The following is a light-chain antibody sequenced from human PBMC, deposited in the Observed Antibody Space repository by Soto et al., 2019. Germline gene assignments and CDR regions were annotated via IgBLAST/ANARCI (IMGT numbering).Light chain of an antibody. V-gene: IGKV1-33*01. CDR1: QDISNY. J-gene: IGKJ4*01. CDR2: DAS. Sequence: DIQMTQSPSSLSASVGDRVTITCQASQDISNYLNWYQQKPGKAPKLLIYDASNLETGVPSRFSGSGSGTDFTFTISSLQPEDIATYYCQQADSIPLTFGGGPKVDIK. CDR3: QQADSIPLT.